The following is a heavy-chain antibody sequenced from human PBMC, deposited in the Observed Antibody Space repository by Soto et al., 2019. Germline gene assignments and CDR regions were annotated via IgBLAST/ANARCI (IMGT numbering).Heavy chain of an antibody. V-gene: IGHV3-23*01. Sequence: PGGSLRLSCAASGFTFSSYAMSWVRQAPGKGLEWVSAISGSGGSTYYADSVKGRFTISRDNAKNTLYLQMNSLRAEDTAVYYCARRSQTGSDAFDIWGQGTMVTVSS. D-gene: IGHD1-1*01. J-gene: IGHJ3*02. CDR3: ARRSQTGSDAFDI. CDR2: ISGSGGST. CDR1: GFTFSSYA.